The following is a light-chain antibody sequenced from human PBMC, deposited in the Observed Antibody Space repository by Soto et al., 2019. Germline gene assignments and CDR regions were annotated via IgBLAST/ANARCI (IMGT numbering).Light chain of an antibody. V-gene: IGKV3D-15*01. CDR3: RQYNGWPVT. Sequence: EIVVTQSTATRSVSRGEGETLACRASQNGNQNVAWYRQKPGQALRLLIHSAVTGAAGTPATFRCSGAGAECTRSISSLQFEDVSCDFCRQYNGWPVTFGGGTRVDIK. J-gene: IGKJ4*01. CDR2: SAV. CDR1: QNGNQN.